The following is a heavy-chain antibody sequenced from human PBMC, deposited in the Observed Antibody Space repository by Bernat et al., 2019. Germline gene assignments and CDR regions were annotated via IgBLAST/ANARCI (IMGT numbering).Heavy chain of an antibody. Sequence: QVQLVESGGGVVQPGRSLRLSCAASGFTFSSYAMHWVRQAPGKGLEWVAVISYDGSNKYYADSVKGRFTISRDNSKNTLYLQMNSLRAEDTAVYYCARDRRATIPYYFDYWGQGTLVTVSS. V-gene: IGHV3-30-3*01. J-gene: IGHJ4*02. D-gene: IGHD5-24*01. CDR3: ARDRRATIPYYFDY. CDR2: ISYDGSNK. CDR1: GFTFSSYA.